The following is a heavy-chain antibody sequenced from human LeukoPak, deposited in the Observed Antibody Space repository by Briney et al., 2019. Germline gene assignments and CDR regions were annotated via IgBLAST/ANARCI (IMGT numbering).Heavy chain of an antibody. V-gene: IGHV3-23*01. CDR3: AKDGLYYDGSAHVYYFDY. D-gene: IGHD3-22*01. J-gene: IGHJ4*02. CDR2: ITGSGDYT. CDR1: GFTFSGYA. Sequence: GGSLRLSCAASGFTFSGYAMTWVRQAPGKGLEWVSSITGSGDYTYYIDSVKGRFTISRDNSKNVLYLQMNSLRGEDTALYYCAKDGLYYDGSAHVYYFDYWGQGTLVAVSS.